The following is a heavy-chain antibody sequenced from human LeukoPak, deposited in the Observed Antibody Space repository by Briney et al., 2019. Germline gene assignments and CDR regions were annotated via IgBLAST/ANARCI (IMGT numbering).Heavy chain of an antibody. V-gene: IGHV4-31*03. J-gene: IGHJ4*02. CDR2: IYYSGST. CDR3: ARGSVWGVIID. D-gene: IGHD3-10*02. CDR1: GGSISSGGYY. Sequence: PSETLSLTCTVSGGSISSGGYYWSWIRQHPGKGLEWIGYIYYSGSTYYNPSLKSRVTISVDTSKNQFSLKLSSVTAADTAVYYCARGSVWGVIIDWGQGTLVTVSS.